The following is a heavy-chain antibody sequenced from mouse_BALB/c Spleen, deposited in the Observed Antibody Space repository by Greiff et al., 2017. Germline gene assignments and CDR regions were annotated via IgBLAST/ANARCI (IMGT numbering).Heavy chain of an antibody. CDR2: ISSGSSTI. D-gene: IGHD2-3*01. J-gene: IGHJ3*01. V-gene: IGHV5-17*02. Sequence: EVQVVESGGGLVQPGGSRKLSCAASGFTFSSFGMHWVRQAPEKGLEWVAYISSGSSTIYSADTVKGRFTISRDNPKNTLFMQMTSLRSENTAMYYCARSYDGYYDAWFADWGQGTLVTVSA. CDR3: ARSYDGYYDAWFAD. CDR1: GFTFSSFG.